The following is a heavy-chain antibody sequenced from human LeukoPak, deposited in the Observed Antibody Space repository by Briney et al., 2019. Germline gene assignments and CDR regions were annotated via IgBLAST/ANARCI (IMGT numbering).Heavy chain of an antibody. J-gene: IGHJ6*02. D-gene: IGHD3-10*01. CDR1: GFTFSSYG. CDR3: ARRMSGRWLEVRAFGMDV. Sequence: GGSLRLSCAASGFTFSSYGMHWVRQAPGKGLEWVAVIWYDGSNKYYADSVKGRFTISRDNSKNTLYLQMNSLRAEDTALYHCARRMSGRWLEVRAFGMDVWGQGTTVTVSS. CDR2: IWYDGSNK. V-gene: IGHV3-33*01.